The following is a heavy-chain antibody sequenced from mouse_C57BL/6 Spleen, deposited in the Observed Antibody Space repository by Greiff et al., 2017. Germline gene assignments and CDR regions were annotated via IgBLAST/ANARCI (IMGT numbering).Heavy chain of an antibody. Sequence: QVQLQQPGAELVMPGASVKLSCKASGYTFTSYWMHWVKQRPGQGLEWIGEIDPSDSYTNYNQKFKGKSTLTVDKSSSTAYMQLGSLTSEDSAVYYCARSGDYGFAYWGQGTLVTVSA. J-gene: IGHJ3*01. D-gene: IGHD1-1*01. CDR2: IDPSDSYT. CDR3: ARSGDYGFAY. CDR1: GYTFTSYW. V-gene: IGHV1-69*01.